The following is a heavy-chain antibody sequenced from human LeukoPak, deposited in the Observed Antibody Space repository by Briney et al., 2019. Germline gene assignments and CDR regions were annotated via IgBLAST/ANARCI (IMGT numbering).Heavy chain of an antibody. Sequence: ASVKVSCKASGYTFTGYYMHWVRQAPGQGLEWMGWINPNSGGTNYAQEFQGRVTMTRDTSISTAYMELSRLRSDDTAVYYCARGMEGLGDWNYGDYWGQGTLVTVSS. J-gene: IGHJ4*02. CDR1: GYTFTGYY. CDR3: ARGMEGLGDWNYGDY. V-gene: IGHV1-2*02. D-gene: IGHD1-7*01. CDR2: INPNSGGT.